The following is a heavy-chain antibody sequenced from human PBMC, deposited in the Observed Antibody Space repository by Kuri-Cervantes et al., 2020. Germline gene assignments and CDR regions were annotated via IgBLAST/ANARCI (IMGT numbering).Heavy chain of an antibody. CDR1: GFTFSSYA. CDR2: ISGSGGST. D-gene: IGHD6-19*01. V-gene: IGHV3-23*01. Sequence: GGSLRLSCAAPGFTFSSYAMSWVRQAPGKGLEWVSAISGSGGSTYYADSVKGRFTISRDNSKNTLYLQMNSLRDEDTAVYYCARCTVAGHFDYWGQGTLVTVSS. CDR3: ARCTVAGHFDY. J-gene: IGHJ4*02.